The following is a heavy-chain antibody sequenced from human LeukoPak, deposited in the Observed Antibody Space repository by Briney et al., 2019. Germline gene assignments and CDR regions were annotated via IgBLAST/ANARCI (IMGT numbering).Heavy chain of an antibody. CDR2: INHSGST. V-gene: IGHV4-34*01. D-gene: IGHD2-2*02. CDR3: ARESGLGGCSSTSCYTADY. CDR1: GGSFSGYY. Sequence: SETLSLTCAVYGGSFSGYYWSWIRQPPGKGLEWIGEINHSGSTNYNPSLKSRVTISVDTSKNQFSLKLSSVTAADTAVYYCARESGLGGCSSTSCYTADYWGQGTLVTVSS. J-gene: IGHJ4*02.